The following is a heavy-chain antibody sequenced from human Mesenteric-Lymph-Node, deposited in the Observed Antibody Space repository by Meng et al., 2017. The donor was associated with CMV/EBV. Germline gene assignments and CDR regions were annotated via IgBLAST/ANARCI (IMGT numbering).Heavy chain of an antibody. CDR2: IYFSGLT. CDR1: GGSVRSGGYY. J-gene: IGHJ4*02. Sequence: SGGSVRSGGYYWGWVRPHPREGLEWIGSIYFSGLTYHSPSLTSRVTISLDTSKNQVSLELRSLRSDDTAVYYCARAGVVPAAAGFDYWGQGTLVTVSS. D-gene: IGHD2-2*01. V-gene: IGHV4-31*02. CDR3: ARAGVVPAAAGFDY.